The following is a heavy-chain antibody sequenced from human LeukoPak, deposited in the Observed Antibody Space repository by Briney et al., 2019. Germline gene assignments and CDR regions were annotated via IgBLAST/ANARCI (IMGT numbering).Heavy chain of an antibody. CDR3: ARYRYSSSWYNY. CDR1: GGSISSHY. CDR2: IYYSGST. D-gene: IGHD6-13*01. V-gene: IGHV4-59*11. Sequence: SETLSLTCTVSGGSISSHYWSWIRQPPGKGLEWIGYIYYSGSTNYNPSLKSRVTISVDTSKNQFSLKLSSVTAADTAVYYCARYRYSSSWYNYWGQGTLVTVSS. J-gene: IGHJ4*02.